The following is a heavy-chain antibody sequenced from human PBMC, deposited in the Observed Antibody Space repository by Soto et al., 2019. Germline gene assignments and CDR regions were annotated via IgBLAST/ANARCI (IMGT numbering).Heavy chain of an antibody. V-gene: IGHV3-7*04. D-gene: IGHD1-26*01. Sequence: GGSLRLSCAIFESTVSRDWMNWVRQAPGKGLEWVAHINQDGSEKYYVDSVKGRFTISRDNAKKSLYLQMNSLRPADTAMYYCSGGVGDAIWGQGTLGTVSS. CDR3: SGGVGDAI. J-gene: IGHJ4*02. CDR2: INQDGSEK. CDR1: ESTVSRDW.